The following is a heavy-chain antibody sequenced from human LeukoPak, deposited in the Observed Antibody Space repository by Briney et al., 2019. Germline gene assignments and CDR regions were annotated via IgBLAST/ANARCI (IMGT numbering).Heavy chain of an antibody. J-gene: IGHJ4*02. Sequence: QPGGSLRLSCAASGFSFSSYGMSWVRQGPGEGLEWVSTITGSGGNTDYADSVEGRFTISRDNSKNTLYLQMHSLRAEDTAVYYCAVDWYDSSGYGTFDYWGQGTLVTVSS. CDR3: AVDWYDSSGYGTFDY. D-gene: IGHD3-22*01. CDR2: ITGSGGNT. V-gene: IGHV3-23*01. CDR1: GFSFSSYG.